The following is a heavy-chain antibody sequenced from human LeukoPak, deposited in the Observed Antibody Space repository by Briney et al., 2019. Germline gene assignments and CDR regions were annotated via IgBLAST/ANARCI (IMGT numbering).Heavy chain of an antibody. CDR1: GFTFSSYS. CDR2: ISSGSGTI. V-gene: IGHV3-48*01. Sequence: PGGSLRLSCAASGFTFSSYSMNWVRQAPGKGLEWVSYISSGSGTIYYADSVKGRFTISRDNAKNSLYLQMNSLRAEGTAVYYCARGLDYWGQGTLVTVSS. CDR3: ARGLDY. J-gene: IGHJ4*02.